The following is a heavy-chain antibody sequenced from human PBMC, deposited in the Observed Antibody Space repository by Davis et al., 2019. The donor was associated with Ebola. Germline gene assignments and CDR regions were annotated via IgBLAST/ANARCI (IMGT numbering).Heavy chain of an antibody. J-gene: IGHJ4*02. CDR1: GYTFTNYG. V-gene: IGHV1-69*13. Sequence: SVKVSCKASGYTFTNYGISWVRQAPGQGLEWMGGIIPIFGTANYAQKFQGRVTITADESTSTAYMELSSLRSEDTAVYYCARHRYGGADYWGQGTLVTVSS. CDR2: IIPIFGTA. CDR3: ARHRYGGADY. D-gene: IGHD4-23*01.